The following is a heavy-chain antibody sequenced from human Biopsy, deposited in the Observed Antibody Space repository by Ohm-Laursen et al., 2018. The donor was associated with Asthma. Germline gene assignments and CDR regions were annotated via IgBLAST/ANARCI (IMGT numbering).Heavy chain of an antibody. J-gene: IGHJ4*02. CDR2: IYSGGTS. CDR1: GFAVSRDY. Sequence: SLRLSCAASGFAVSRDYMFWARQAPGKGLEWVSVIYSGGTSHTADSVRGRFTISRDYSKNTLYLQMHSLRAEDTAVYYCARGGSSNWSHYYFDYWGQGTLVTVSS. CDR3: ARGGSSNWSHYYFDY. D-gene: IGHD2-2*01. V-gene: IGHV3-53*01.